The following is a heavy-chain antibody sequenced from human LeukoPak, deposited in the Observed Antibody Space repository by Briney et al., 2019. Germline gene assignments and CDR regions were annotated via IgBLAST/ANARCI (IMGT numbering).Heavy chain of an antibody. J-gene: IGHJ4*01. V-gene: IGHV3-48*03. Sequence: PGGSLRLSCAASGFIFSSDEMTWVRQAPGKGLESVSFISSSADTILYADSVKGRFTISRDNGKNALYLQMNSLRAEDTAVYYCTKERGSYWSQGTLVTVSS. CDR2: ISSSADTI. CDR3: TKERGSY. CDR1: GFIFSSDE.